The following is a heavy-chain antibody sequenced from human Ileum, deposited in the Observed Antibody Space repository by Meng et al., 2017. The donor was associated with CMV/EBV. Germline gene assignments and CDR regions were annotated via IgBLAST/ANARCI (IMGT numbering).Heavy chain of an antibody. CDR2: IRARPNNYAT. J-gene: IGHJ4*02. CDR3: SSLHDSGGH. CDR1: GFAFSDSA. D-gene: IGHD4/OR15-4a*01. Sequence: GESLKISCATSGFAFSDSAMHWVRQASGKGLEWVGRIRARPNNYATTYADSVRGRITISRDDTKNTAFLLMDSLKIEDTATYYCSSLHDSGGHWGQGTLVTVSS. V-gene: IGHV3-73*01.